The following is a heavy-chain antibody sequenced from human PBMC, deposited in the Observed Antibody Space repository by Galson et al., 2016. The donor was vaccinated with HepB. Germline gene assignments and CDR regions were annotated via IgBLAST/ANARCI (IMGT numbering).Heavy chain of an antibody. J-gene: IGHJ6*02. CDR3: PGDPGVRNGADV. Sequence: SLRLSCAASGFSVSSNYMNWVRQAPGKGLEWVSVIYFTGDTYYDDSVKGRFTISRDNSRNTLFLQMNSLRAEDTGVYYCPGDPGVRNGADVWGQGTTVIVSS. CDR2: IYFTGDT. V-gene: IGHV3-53*01. D-gene: IGHD2-8*01. CDR1: GFSVSSNY.